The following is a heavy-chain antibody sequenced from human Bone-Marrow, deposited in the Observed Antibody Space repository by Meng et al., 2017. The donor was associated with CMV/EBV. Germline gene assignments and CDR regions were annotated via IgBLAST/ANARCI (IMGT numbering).Heavy chain of an antibody. V-gene: IGHV1-18*04. J-gene: IGHJ4*02. CDR2: ISAYNGNT. CDR1: GYTFTSYY. CDR3: ARGEPDSGWFDY. Sequence: ASVKVSCKASGYTFTSYYMHWVRQAPGQGLEWMGWISAYNGNTNYAQKFQGRVTITADKSTSTAYMELSSLRSEDTAVYYCARGEPDSGWFDYWGQGTLVTVSS. D-gene: IGHD1-26*01.